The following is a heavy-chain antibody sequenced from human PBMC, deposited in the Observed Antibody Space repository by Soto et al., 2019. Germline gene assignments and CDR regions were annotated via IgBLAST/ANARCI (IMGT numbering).Heavy chain of an antibody. CDR1: GYTFTGYY. CDR3: ARGPPLFCGGDCVAFDY. Sequence: ASVKVSCKASGYTFTGYYMHWVRQAPGQGLEWMGWINPNSGGTNYAQKFQGWVTMTRDTSISTAYMELSRLRSDDTAVYYCARGPPLFCGGDCVAFDYWGQGTLVTVS. D-gene: IGHD2-21*02. J-gene: IGHJ4*02. CDR2: INPNSGGT. V-gene: IGHV1-2*04.